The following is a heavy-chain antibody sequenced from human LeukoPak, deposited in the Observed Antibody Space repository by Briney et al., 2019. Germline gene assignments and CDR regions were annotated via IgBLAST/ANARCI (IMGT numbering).Heavy chain of an antibody. CDR2: IYYSGST. D-gene: IGHD2-21*01. V-gene: IGHV4-31*03. CDR1: GGSISSGGYY. CDR3: AREEASVGDY. J-gene: IGHJ4*02. Sequence: SETLSLTCTVSGGSISSGGYYWRWIRQHPGKGLEWIGYIYYSGSTYYNPSLKSRVTISVDTSKNQFSLILTSVTASDTAVYYCAREEASVGDYWGQGILVTVSS.